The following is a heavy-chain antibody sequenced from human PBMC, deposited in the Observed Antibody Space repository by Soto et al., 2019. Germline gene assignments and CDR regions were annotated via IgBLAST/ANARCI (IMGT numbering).Heavy chain of an antibody. CDR1: GGSISSYY. Sequence: SETLSLTCTVSGGSISSYYWSWIRQPPGKGLERIGYIYYSGSTNYNPSLKSRVTISVDTSKNQFSLKLSSVTAADTAVYYCAGSIAAAGNDYYYGMDVWGQGTTVTVSS. CDR2: IYYSGST. J-gene: IGHJ6*02. V-gene: IGHV4-59*01. CDR3: AGSIAAAGNDYYYGMDV. D-gene: IGHD6-13*01.